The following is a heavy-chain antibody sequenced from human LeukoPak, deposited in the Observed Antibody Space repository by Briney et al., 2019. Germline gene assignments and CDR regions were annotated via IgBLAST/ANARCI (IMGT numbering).Heavy chain of an antibody. Sequence: PSETLSLTCTVSGGSISGYYWNWIRQAPGKGLEWIGYIYYNGNTNYNPSLKSRVTMSIDTSKNQVSLNVTSATAADTAVYYCARWNNDYYHFGYWGQGTLVTVSS. CDR3: ARWNNDYYHFGY. CDR1: GGSISGYY. J-gene: IGHJ4*02. D-gene: IGHD3-16*01. CDR2: IYYNGNT. V-gene: IGHV4-59*01.